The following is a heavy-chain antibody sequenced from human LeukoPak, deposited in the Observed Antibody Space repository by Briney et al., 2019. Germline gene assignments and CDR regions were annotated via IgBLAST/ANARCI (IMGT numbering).Heavy chain of an antibody. Sequence: GGSLRLSCAASGFTFSTYWMHWVRQAPGKGLVWVSRINSDGSGTTYADSVEGRFTISRGNAKNTLYLQMNSLRAEDTAVYYCARDHYGDYVFDYWGQGTLVTVSS. D-gene: IGHD4-17*01. J-gene: IGHJ4*02. CDR3: ARDHYGDYVFDY. CDR1: GFTFSTYW. V-gene: IGHV3-74*01. CDR2: INSDGSGT.